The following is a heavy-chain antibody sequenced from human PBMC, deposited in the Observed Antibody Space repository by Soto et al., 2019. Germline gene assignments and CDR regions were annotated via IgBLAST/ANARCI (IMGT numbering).Heavy chain of an antibody. D-gene: IGHD3-22*01. Sequence: ASVKVSCKASGGTFSSYSMSWVRQAPGQGLEWMGGIIPIFGTANYAQKFQGRVTITADESTSTAYMELSSLRSEDTAVYYCASALYYYDSSGYYPRYWGQGTLVTVSS. J-gene: IGHJ4*02. CDR1: GGTFSSYS. CDR3: ASALYYYDSSGYYPRY. V-gene: IGHV1-69*13. CDR2: IIPIFGTA.